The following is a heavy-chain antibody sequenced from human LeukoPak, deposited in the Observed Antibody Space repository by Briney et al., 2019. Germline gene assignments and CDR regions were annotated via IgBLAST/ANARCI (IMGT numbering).Heavy chain of an antibody. Sequence: GGSLRLXCAASGFTVSSKDMSWVRQAPGKGLEWVSVIYRGGSTYYADSVKGRFTISRDNSKNTLYLQMNSLRVEDTAVYYCATYRVYGIDYWGQGTLVTVSS. V-gene: IGHV3-53*01. J-gene: IGHJ4*02. D-gene: IGHD5/OR15-5a*01. CDR2: IYRGGST. CDR1: GFTVSSKD. CDR3: ATYRVYGIDY.